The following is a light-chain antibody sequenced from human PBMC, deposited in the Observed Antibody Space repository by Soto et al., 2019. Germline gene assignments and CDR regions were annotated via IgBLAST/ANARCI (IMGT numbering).Light chain of an antibody. J-gene: IGKJ4*01. CDR2: TAS. CDR3: QQSHSTPLT. Sequence: DIQMTQSPSSLSASVGDRVTITCRASQDINNYLTWYQQRPGKAPNLLIYTASSLQSGVPSRFSGSRSGTDFSLTITSLQPEDFATYFCQQSHSTPLTFGGGTKVEIK. CDR1: QDINNY. V-gene: IGKV1-39*01.